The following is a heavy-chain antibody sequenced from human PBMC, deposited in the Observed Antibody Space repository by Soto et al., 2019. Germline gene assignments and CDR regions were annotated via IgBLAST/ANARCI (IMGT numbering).Heavy chain of an antibody. J-gene: IGHJ5*02. Sequence: QVQLQESGPGLVKPSQTLSLTCTVSGGSISSGGYYWSWIRQHPGKGLEWIGYIYYSGSTYYNPSLKSQGNISVDTSKNQFPLKLSSVTAADTAVYYCEKTGTSDWFDPWGQGTLVTVSS. D-gene: IGHD1-7*01. CDR2: IYYSGST. CDR1: GGSISSGGYY. V-gene: IGHV4-31*01. CDR3: EKTGTSDWFDP.